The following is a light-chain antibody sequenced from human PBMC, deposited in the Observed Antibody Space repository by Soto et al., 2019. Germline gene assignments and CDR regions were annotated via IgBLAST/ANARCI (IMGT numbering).Light chain of an antibody. CDR3: QHYNDYSRI. CDR2: AAS. CDR1: QGIGTW. Sequence: DIQMTQSPSFVSASVGDRVTITCRASQGIGTWLAWYQQKPGKAPKFLIYAASTLQSGVPSRFSGSGSGTDFTLTISSLQPDDFATYYCQHYNDYSRIFGQGTKVEIK. J-gene: IGKJ1*01. V-gene: IGKV1D-16*01.